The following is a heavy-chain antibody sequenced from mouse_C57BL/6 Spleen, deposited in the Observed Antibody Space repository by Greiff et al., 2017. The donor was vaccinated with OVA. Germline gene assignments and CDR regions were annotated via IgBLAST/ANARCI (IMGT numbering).Heavy chain of an antibody. CDR3: ARKVTTVEDYYAMDY. V-gene: IGHV14-3*01. CDR2: IDPANGNT. J-gene: IGHJ4*01. D-gene: IGHD1-1*01. CDR1: GFNIKNTY. Sequence: VHVKQSVAELVRPGASVKLSCTASGFNIKNTYMHWVKQRPEQGLEWIGRIDPANGNTKYAPKFQGKATITADTSSNTAYLQLSSLTSEDTAIYYCARKVTTVEDYYAMDYWGQGTSVTVSS.